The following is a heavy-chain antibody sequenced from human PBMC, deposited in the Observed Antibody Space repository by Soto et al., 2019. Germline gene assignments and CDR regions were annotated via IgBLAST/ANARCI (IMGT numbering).Heavy chain of an antibody. V-gene: IGHV4-59*01. J-gene: IGHJ6*02. Sequence: QVQLQESGPGLVKPSETLSLTCTVSGGSISSYYWSWIRQPPGKGLEWIGYIYHSGSTIYNPSLKSRVTISVDLSKTQFSLKLSSVTAADTAVYYCARDGTAVRDPPGMDVWGQGTTVTVSS. CDR1: GGSISSYY. D-gene: IGHD1-26*01. CDR3: ARDGTAVRDPPGMDV. CDR2: IYHSGST.